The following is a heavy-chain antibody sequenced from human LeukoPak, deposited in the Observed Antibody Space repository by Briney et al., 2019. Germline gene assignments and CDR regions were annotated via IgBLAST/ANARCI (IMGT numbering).Heavy chain of an antibody. V-gene: IGHV3-23*01. J-gene: IGHJ4*02. Sequence: GGTLRLSCAASGFTFSSYGMSWVRQAPGKGLEWVSAISGSGGSTYYADSVKGRFTISRDNSKNTLYLQMNSLRAEDTAVYYCAKGAWSYGDYGGHFDYWGQGTLVTVSS. D-gene: IGHD4-17*01. CDR1: GFTFSSYG. CDR2: ISGSGGST. CDR3: AKGAWSYGDYGGHFDY.